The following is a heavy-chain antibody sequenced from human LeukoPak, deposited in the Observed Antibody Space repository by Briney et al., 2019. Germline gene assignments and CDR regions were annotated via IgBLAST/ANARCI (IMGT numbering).Heavy chain of an antibody. Sequence: GGSLRLSCAASGFTFSSYSVNWVRQAPGKGPEWVSSISSSSSYIYYADSVKGRFTISRDNAKNSLYLQMNSLRAEDTAVYYCARGSDYYGSGSYFIDAFDIWGQGTMVTVSS. CDR2: ISSSSSYI. V-gene: IGHV3-21*01. D-gene: IGHD3-10*01. CDR3: ARGSDYYGSGSYFIDAFDI. CDR1: GFTFSSYS. J-gene: IGHJ3*02.